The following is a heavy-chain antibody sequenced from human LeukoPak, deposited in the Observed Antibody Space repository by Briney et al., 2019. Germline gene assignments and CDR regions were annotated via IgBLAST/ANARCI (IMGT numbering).Heavy chain of an antibody. CDR2: SRYSGNT. D-gene: IGHD3-22*01. CDR3: ATYDSGSGSHVFDI. CDR1: GGSISSYY. J-gene: IGHJ3*02. Sequence: SETLSLTCTVSGGSISSYYWSWIREPPGKGLEWIGYSRYSGNTYYNPSLQSRVTISIDTSKNQFSLKLSSVTAADTAVYYCATYDSGSGSHVFDIWGQGTMVTVSS. V-gene: IGHV4-59*06.